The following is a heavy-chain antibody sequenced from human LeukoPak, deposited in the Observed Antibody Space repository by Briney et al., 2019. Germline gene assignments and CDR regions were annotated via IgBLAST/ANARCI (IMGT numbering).Heavy chain of an antibody. D-gene: IGHD3-10*01. CDR1: GFTFSDYN. CDR3: ARDGRPTYYYGSGKAFDI. J-gene: IGHJ3*02. V-gene: IGHV3-11*04. Sequence: GGSLRLSCAASGFTFSDYNMRWIRQAPGKGLEWVSSISRSGSTKYYADSVKGRFTISRDNAKNSLYLQMNSLRAEDTAVYYCARDGRPTYYYGSGKAFDIWGQGTMVTVSS. CDR2: ISRSGSTK.